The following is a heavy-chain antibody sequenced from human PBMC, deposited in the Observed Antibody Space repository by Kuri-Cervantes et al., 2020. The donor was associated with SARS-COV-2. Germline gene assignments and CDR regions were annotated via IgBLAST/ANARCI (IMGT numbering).Heavy chain of an antibody. Sequence: ASVKVSCKASGYTLTSYGISWVRQAPGQGLEWMGWISAYNGNTNYAQKLQGRVTMTTDTSMSTAYMELSSLRSEDTAVYYCARGEVPYDADYWGQGTLVTVSS. CDR1: GYTLTSYG. V-gene: IGHV1-18*01. D-gene: IGHD3-22*01. CDR2: ISAYNGNT. J-gene: IGHJ4*02. CDR3: ARGEVPYDADY.